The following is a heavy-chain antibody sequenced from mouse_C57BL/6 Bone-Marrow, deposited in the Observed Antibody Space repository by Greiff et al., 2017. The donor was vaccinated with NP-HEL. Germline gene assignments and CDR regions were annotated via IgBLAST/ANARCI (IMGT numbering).Heavy chain of an antibody. J-gene: IGHJ3*01. CDR2: IDPANGNT. D-gene: IGHD2-4*01. CDR3: ASSPLYYEYSWFAY. Sequence: VQLKQSVAELVRPGASVKLSCTASGFNIKNTYMHWVKQRPEQGLEWIGRIDPANGNTKYAPKFQGKATVTADTSSNTAYLQRSSLTSEDTAIYYSASSPLYYEYSWFAYWGKGTLVTVSA. V-gene: IGHV14-3*01. CDR1: GFNIKNTY.